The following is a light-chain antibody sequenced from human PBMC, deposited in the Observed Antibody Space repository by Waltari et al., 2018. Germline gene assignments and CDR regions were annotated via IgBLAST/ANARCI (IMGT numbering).Light chain of an antibody. CDR1: SSDVGGYNY. CDR2: EVS. CDR3: SSYTRSSTLGV. Sequence: QSALTQPASVSGSPGQSITISCTGTSSDVGGYNYVSWYQQHPGKAPKLMIYEVSNRPAGVSNRFACAKSGNTASLTISGVQAEDEADYYCSSYTRSSTLGVFGGGTKLTVL. V-gene: IGLV2-14*01. J-gene: IGLJ2*01.